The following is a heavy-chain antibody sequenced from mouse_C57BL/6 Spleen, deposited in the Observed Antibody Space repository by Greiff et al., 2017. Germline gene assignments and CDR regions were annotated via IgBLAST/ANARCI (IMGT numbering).Heavy chain of an antibody. D-gene: IGHD2-4*01. CDR2: IWGDGST. CDR1: GFSLTSYG. V-gene: IGHV2-3*01. J-gene: IGHJ3*01. Sequence: VKLMESGPGLVAPSQSLSITCTVSGFSLTSYGVSWVRQPPGKGLAWLGVIWGDGSTNYHSALISRLSISNDNSKSQVFLTLNSLQTDDTATYYCAKPGYYDYSFAYWCQGTLVTVSA. CDR3: AKPGYYDYSFAY.